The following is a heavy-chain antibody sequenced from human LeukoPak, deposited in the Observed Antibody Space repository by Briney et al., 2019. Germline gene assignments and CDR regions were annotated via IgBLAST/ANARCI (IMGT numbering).Heavy chain of an antibody. CDR2: VSWNSGRV. CDR1: GFTFNDFA. CDR3: VKDGGDYGDYSYHFDY. D-gene: IGHD4-17*01. V-gene: IGHV3-9*01. Sequence: PGGSLRLSYAASGFTFNDFAMHWVRLNPGKGLEWVSGVSWNSGRVNYADSVKGRFTISRDNAKNSLYLQMNSLRTEDTALYYCVKDGGDYGDYSYHFDYWGQGTLVTVSS. J-gene: IGHJ4*02.